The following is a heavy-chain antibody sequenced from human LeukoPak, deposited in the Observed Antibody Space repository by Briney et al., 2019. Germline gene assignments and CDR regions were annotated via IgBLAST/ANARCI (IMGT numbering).Heavy chain of an antibody. J-gene: IGHJ4*02. CDR1: GFTFSSYG. D-gene: IGHD1-1*01. CDR3: AKDGRVLAPTPPYYIDY. V-gene: IGHV3-30*18. CDR2: ISYDGSNK. Sequence: GGSLRLSCAASGFTFSSYGMHWVRQAPGKGPEWVADISYDGSNKYCADSVKGRFTISRDNSKNTMYLQMNSLRGEDTAVYYCAKDGRVLAPTPPYYIDYWGQGTLVTVSS.